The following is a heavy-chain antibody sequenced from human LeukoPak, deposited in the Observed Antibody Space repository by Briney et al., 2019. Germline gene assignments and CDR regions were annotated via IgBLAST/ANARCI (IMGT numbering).Heavy chain of an antibody. V-gene: IGHV3-30*18. J-gene: IGHJ4*02. CDR3: AKDRERWGGYSYGLPFDY. Sequence: GGSLRLSCAASGFTFSSYDIHWVRQAPGKGLEWVAVISYDGSNKYYADSVKGRFTISRDNSKNTMYLQLNSLRVEDTAVYYCAKDRERWGGYSYGLPFDYWGQGILVTVSS. D-gene: IGHD5-18*01. CDR2: ISYDGSNK. CDR1: GFTFSSYD.